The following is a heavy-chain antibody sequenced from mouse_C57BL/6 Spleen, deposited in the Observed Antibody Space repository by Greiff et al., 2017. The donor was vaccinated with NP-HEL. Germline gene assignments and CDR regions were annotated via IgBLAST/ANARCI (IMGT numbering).Heavy chain of an antibody. CDR2: ISSGGSYT. Sequence: EVQRVESGGDLVKPGGSLKLSCAASGFTFSSYGMSWVRQTPDKRLEWVATISSGGSYTYYPDSVKGRFTISRDNAKNTLYLQMSSLKSEDTAMYYCARAVSSDWYFDVWGTGTTVTVSS. D-gene: IGHD1-1*01. J-gene: IGHJ1*03. CDR1: GFTFSSYG. V-gene: IGHV5-6*01. CDR3: ARAVSSDWYFDV.